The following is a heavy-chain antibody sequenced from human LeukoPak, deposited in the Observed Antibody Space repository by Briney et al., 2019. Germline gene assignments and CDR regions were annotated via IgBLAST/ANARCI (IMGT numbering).Heavy chain of an antibody. V-gene: IGHV4-59*11. J-gene: IGHJ3*02. D-gene: IGHD3-22*01. CDR3: ASRPYYYDSSGYYTFDI. Sequence: PSETLSLTCTVPGGSISSHYWSWIRQPPEKGLEWIGYIYYSGSTNYNPSLKSRVTISVDTSKNQFSLKLSSVTAADTAVYYCASRPYYYDSSGYYTFDIWGQGTMVTVSS. CDR2: IYYSGST. CDR1: GGSISSHY.